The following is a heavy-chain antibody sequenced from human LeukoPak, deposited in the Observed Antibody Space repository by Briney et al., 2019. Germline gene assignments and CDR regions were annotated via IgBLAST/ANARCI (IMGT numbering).Heavy chain of an antibody. Sequence: GSLRLSCAASGFTFRDYTMNWVRQAPGKGLEWVLGIYGSGGGQTFYADSVRGRFIISRDDSRNLVFLHMDRLRVEDTGLYYCAKDVKSDGVWDIDHWGQGTVVTVSS. CDR3: AKDVKSDGVWDIDH. J-gene: IGHJ4*02. CDR2: IYGSGGGQT. V-gene: IGHV3-23*01. D-gene: IGHD4-17*01. CDR1: GFTFRDYT.